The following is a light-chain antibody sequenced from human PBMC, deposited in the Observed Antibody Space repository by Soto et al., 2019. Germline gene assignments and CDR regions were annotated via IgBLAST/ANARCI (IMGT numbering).Light chain of an antibody. Sequence: SYELTQPPSVSVAPGQTARITCGGNNIGSRSVHWYQQKPGQAPVLVVYVDSDRPSGIPERFSGSKSGSTATLTISRVEAGDEADYYCQVWDTSSAQVFGGGTKLTVL. J-gene: IGLJ2*01. CDR2: VDS. V-gene: IGLV3-21*02. CDR1: NIGSRS. CDR3: QVWDTSSAQV.